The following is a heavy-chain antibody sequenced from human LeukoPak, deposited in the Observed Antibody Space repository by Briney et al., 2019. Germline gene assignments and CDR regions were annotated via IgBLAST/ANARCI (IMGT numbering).Heavy chain of an antibody. D-gene: IGHD2-8*01. CDR1: GFTFSSSW. CDR2: IREDGSQK. Sequence: GGSLRLSCAASGFTFSSSWMTWVRQAPGKGLEWVASIREDGSQKSAVDSVRGRFTIARDNAKNSVYLQMDSLRAEDTAVYYCARGPTNGQAFDYWGQGTLVSVSS. J-gene: IGHJ4*02. CDR3: ARGPTNGQAFDY. V-gene: IGHV3-7*01.